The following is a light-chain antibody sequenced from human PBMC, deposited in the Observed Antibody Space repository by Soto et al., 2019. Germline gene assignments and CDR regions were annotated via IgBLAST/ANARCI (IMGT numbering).Light chain of an antibody. J-gene: IGKJ4*01. CDR1: RDISNS. CDR3: QQYGSSPLT. CDR2: AAS. Sequence: DIQMTQSPSSLSASXXXXXTXTXRASRDISNSLAWYQQTPGKAPKLLIYAASTLQSGVPSRFSGSGSGTDFTLTISRLEPEDFAVYFCQQYGSSPLTFGGGTKVDI. V-gene: IGKV1D-16*01.